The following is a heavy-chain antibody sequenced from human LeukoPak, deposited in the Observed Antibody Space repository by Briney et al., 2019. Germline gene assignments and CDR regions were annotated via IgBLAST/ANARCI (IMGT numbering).Heavy chain of an antibody. V-gene: IGHV1-46*01. CDR2: INPSGGST. CDR1: GYTFTSYY. Sequence: ASVKVSCKASGYTFTSYYMHWVRQAPGQGLEWMGIINPSGGSTSYAQKFQGRVTMTRDTSTSTVYTELSSLRSEDAAVYYCARGVGSYYDSSGYSLFDYWGQGTLVTVSS. J-gene: IGHJ4*02. CDR3: ARGVGSYYDSSGYSLFDY. D-gene: IGHD3-22*01.